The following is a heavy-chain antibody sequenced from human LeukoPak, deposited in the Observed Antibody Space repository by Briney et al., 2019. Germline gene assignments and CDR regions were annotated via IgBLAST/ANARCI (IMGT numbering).Heavy chain of an antibody. Sequence: GGSLRLSCAASGFTFSNYNINWVRQAPGKGLEWVSYFSSSSSYIYYADSVKGRFTISRDNAKNSLYLQMNSLRAEDTAVYYCARDVEVGAFDYWGQGTLVTVSS. V-gene: IGHV3-21*05. J-gene: IGHJ4*02. CDR3: ARDVEVGAFDY. D-gene: IGHD1-26*01. CDR1: GFTFSNYN. CDR2: FSSSSSYI.